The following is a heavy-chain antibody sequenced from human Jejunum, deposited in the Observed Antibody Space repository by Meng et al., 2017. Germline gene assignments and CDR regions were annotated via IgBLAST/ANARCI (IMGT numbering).Heavy chain of an antibody. CDR3: ARPLGYNGVNLGFFQH. D-gene: IGHD5-12*01. J-gene: IGHJ1*01. Sequence: QVQLQQWGAGQLKPSETLSLTCAVYGASIGGYFWGWIRQTPGKEPEWIGEVNRKGTTNYNPSLEGRVSISVDTSKNQFSLTLNSVTAADTAVYYCARPLGYNGVNLGFFQHWGQGTLVTVSS. V-gene: IGHV4-34*01. CDR2: VNRKGTT. CDR1: GASIGGYF.